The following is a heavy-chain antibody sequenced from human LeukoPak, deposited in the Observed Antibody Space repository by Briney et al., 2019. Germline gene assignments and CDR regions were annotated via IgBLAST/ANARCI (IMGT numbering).Heavy chain of an antibody. CDR3: ARKVAARPNTYYYYYYMDV. V-gene: IGHV4-34*01. CDR2: INHSGST. Sequence: SETLSLTCAVYGGSFSGYYWSWIRQPPGKGPEWIGEINHSGSTNYNPSLKSRVTISVDTSKNQFSLKLSSVTAADTAVYYCARKVAARPNTYYYYYYMDVWGKGTTVTVSS. D-gene: IGHD6-6*01. J-gene: IGHJ6*03. CDR1: GGSFSGYY.